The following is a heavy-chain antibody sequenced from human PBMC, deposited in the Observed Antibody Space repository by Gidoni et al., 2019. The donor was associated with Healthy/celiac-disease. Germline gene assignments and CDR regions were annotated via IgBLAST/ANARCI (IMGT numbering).Heavy chain of an antibody. V-gene: IGHV1-69*01. Sequence: QAPGQGLEWMGGIIPIFGTANYAQKFQGRVTITADESTSTAYMELSSLRSEDTAVYYCARRSGSSNYPMGAFDIWGQGTMVTVSS. CDR2: IIPIFGTA. CDR3: ARRSGSSNYPMGAFDI. D-gene: IGHD1-26*01. J-gene: IGHJ3*02.